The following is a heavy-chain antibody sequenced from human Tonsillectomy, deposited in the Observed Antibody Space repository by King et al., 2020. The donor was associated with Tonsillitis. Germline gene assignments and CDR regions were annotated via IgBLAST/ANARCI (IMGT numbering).Heavy chain of an antibody. Sequence: VQLVESGGGLVQPGGSLRLSCAASGFTFSSYWMNWVRQAPGKGLEWVANIKQDGSEKNYVDSVKGRFTLSRDNAKNSLYLQMNSLRAEDTAVYYCAGGASYAWSNWCFDLWGRGTLVTVSS. V-gene: IGHV3-7*01. CDR1: GFTFSSYW. CDR3: AGGASYAWSNWCFDL. CDR2: IKQDGSEK. J-gene: IGHJ2*01. D-gene: IGHD3-16*01.